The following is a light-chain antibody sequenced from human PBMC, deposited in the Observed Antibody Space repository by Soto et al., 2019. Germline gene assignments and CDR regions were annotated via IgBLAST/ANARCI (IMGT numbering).Light chain of an antibody. CDR3: SSYTTSYFYV. Sequence: QSALTQPASVSGSPGQSITISCTGSGRDIGAYDYVSWYQQHPGKAPKLIIYGAKNRPSGVSNRFSASKSAFTASLTISGLQTEDEADYYCSSYTTSYFYVFGPGTKLTVL. CDR2: GAK. V-gene: IGLV2-14*01. J-gene: IGLJ1*01. CDR1: GRDIGAYDY.